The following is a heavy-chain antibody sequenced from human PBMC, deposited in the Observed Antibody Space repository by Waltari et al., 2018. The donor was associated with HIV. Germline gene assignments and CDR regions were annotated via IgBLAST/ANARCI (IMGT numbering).Heavy chain of an antibody. V-gene: IGHV3-49*03. CDR2: IRSKAYGGTT. Sequence: EVQLVESGGGLVQPGRSLRLSCTASGFTFGDYAMSWFRQAPGKGLEGVGFIRSKAYGGTTEYAASVKGRFTISRDDSKSIAYLQMNSLKTEDTAVYYCTTYYYDSSGMVPAAWGQGTLVTVSS. D-gene: IGHD3-22*01. CDR3: TTYYYDSSGMVPAA. J-gene: IGHJ5*02. CDR1: GFTFGDYA.